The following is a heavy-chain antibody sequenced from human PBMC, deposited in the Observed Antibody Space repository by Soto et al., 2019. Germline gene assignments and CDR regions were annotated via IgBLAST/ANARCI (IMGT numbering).Heavy chain of an antibody. V-gene: IGHV1-69*01. D-gene: IGHD6-13*01. CDR1: GGNFTSYA. Sequence: QVQLEQFGAEVKKPGSSVKVSCKASGGNFTSYAISWVRQAPGQGLEFMGGIVPLFGTTNYAHKFRGRVTVTADESTSTVYMEMSSLRSEDTAVYYCAKASGRSWYNWFDPWGQGTLVTVST. CDR2: IVPLFGTT. CDR3: AKASGRSWYNWFDP. J-gene: IGHJ5*02.